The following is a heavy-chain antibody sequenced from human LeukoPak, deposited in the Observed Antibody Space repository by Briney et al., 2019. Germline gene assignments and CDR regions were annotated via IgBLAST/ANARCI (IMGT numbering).Heavy chain of an antibody. V-gene: IGHV3-21*01. CDR1: GFTFSSYR. CDR3: ARGGTTYYYDSSGGAGYYGMDV. Sequence: GGSLRLSCAASGFTFSSYRMNWVRQAPGKGLEWVSSISSTSSYIYYAESVKGRFTISRDNAKNSLFLQMNSLRAEDTAVYYCARGGTTYYYDSSGGAGYYGMDVWGQGTTVTVSS. J-gene: IGHJ6*02. D-gene: IGHD3-22*01. CDR2: ISSTSSYI.